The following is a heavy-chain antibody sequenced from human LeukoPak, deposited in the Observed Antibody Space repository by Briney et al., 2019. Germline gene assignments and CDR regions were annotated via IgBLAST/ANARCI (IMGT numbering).Heavy chain of an antibody. V-gene: IGHV4-30-2*01. D-gene: IGHD2/OR15-2a*01. CDR1: GGSISSGAYY. CDR2: INHSGST. CDR3: ARVRNTYYFDY. Sequence: PSQTLSLTCTVSGGSISSGAYYWSWIRQPPGKGLEWIGEINHSGSTNYNPSLKSRVTISVDTSKNQFSLKLSSVTAADTAVYYCARVRNTYYFDYWGQGTLVTVSS. J-gene: IGHJ4*02.